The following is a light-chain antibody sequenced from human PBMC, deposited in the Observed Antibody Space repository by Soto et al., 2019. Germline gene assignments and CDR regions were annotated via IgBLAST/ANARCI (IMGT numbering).Light chain of an antibody. J-gene: IGLJ1*01. CDR3: CSYAGSNNYV. Sequence: QSALTQPRSVSGSPGQSVTISCTGTSSDVGGYNYVSWYQQHPGKAPKLMIYDVSKRPSGVPDRFSGSKSGNTASLTISGLQAVDEADYYCCSYAGSNNYVFGTGTKLTVL. CDR2: DVS. CDR1: SSDVGGYNY. V-gene: IGLV2-11*01.